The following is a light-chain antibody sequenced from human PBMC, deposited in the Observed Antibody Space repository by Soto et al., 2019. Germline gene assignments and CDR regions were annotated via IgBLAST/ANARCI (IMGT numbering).Light chain of an antibody. V-gene: IGLV2-14*03. Sequence: QSVLTQPASVSGSPGQSITISCTGNRREVCGYNYVSWYQHHPGKAPKLMIYDVRNRPSGVSNRFSGSKSGNTASLTISGLQPEDEADYYCSSYTTSNTRQIVLGTGTKVTVL. CDR2: DVR. CDR3: SSYTTSNTRQIV. CDR1: RREVCGYNY. J-gene: IGLJ1*01.